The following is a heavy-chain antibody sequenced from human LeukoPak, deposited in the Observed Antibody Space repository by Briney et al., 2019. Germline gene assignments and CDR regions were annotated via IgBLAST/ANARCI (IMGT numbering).Heavy chain of an antibody. CDR1: GFTFSTYG. D-gene: IGHD1-1*01. Sequence: GGSLRLSCAASGFTFSTYGMPWVRQAPGKGLEWVAVISYDGGIKYYADSVKGRFTISRANPENTLYLQMNSLRAEVTAVYYCANLAPRGMTHYYYCGMDVWGQGTTVTVSS. V-gene: IGHV3-30*18. CDR2: ISYDGGIK. CDR3: ANLAPRGMTHYYYCGMDV. J-gene: IGHJ6*02.